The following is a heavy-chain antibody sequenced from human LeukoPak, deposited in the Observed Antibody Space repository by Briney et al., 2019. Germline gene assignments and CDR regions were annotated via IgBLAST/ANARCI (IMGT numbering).Heavy chain of an antibody. J-gene: IGHJ4*02. V-gene: IGHV4-59*01. CDR3: ARSGRGVMDY. D-gene: IGHD3-10*01. Sequence: SETLSLTCTVSGGSISSYYWNWIRQPPGKGLEWIGYIYYSGSTNYNPSLKSRVTISVGTSKNQFSLKLSSVTAADTAVYYCARSGRGVMDYWGQGTLVTVSS. CDR1: GGSISSYY. CDR2: IYYSGST.